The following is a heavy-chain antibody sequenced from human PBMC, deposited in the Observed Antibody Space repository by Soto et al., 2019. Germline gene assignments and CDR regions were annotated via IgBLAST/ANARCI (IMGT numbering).Heavy chain of an antibody. CDR3: ARDDPSIAVAGGDYYYGMDV. V-gene: IGHV1-69*13. J-gene: IGHJ6*02. CDR2: IIPIFGTA. CDR1: GGTFSSYA. Sequence: ASVKVSCKASGGTFSSYAISWVRQAPGQGLEWMGGIIPIFGTANYAQKFQGRVTITADESTSTAYMELSSLRSEDTAVYYCARDDPSIAVAGGDYYYGMDVWGQGTTVTVSS. D-gene: IGHD6-19*01.